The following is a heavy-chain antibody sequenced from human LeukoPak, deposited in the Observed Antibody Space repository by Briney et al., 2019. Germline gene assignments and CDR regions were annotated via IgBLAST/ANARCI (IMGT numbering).Heavy chain of an antibody. D-gene: IGHD4-17*01. V-gene: IGHV3-11*04. CDR2: ISSSGSTI. CDR1: GYSISSGYY. Sequence: LSLTCTVSGYSISSGYYWGWIRQPPGKGLEWVSYISSSGSTIYYADSVKGRFTISRDNSKNTLYLQMNSLRAEDTAVYYCAKASPTVMVYYYYYMDVWGKGTTVTISS. J-gene: IGHJ6*03. CDR3: AKASPTVMVYYYYYMDV.